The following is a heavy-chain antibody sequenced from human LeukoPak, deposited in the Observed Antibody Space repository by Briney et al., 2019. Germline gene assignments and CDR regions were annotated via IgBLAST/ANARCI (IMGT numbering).Heavy chain of an antibody. CDR2: ISSSGSTI. CDR3: ARDRSPQWRLQPLWAAMDGMDV. Sequence: GGSLRLSCAASGFTFSDYYMSWIRQAPGKGLEWVSYISSSGSTIYYADSVKGRFTISRDNAKNSLYLQMNSLRAEDTAVYYCARDRSPQWRLQPLWAAMDGMDVWGQGTTVTVSS. V-gene: IGHV3-11*01. J-gene: IGHJ6*02. CDR1: GFTFSDYY. D-gene: IGHD5-18*01.